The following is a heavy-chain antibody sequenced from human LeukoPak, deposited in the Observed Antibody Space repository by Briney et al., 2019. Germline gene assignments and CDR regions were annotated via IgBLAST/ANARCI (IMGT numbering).Heavy chain of an antibody. CDR1: GGSISSGGYY. J-gene: IGHJ5*02. Sequence: SQTLSLTCTVSGGSISSGGYYWSWIRQHPGKGLEWIAYIYYSGGTYYNPSLKSRVTISVDTSKNQFSLKLSSVTAADTAAYYCARGHCSGGSCYSAPGWFDPWGQGTLVTVSS. CDR3: ARGHCSGGSCYSAPGWFDP. D-gene: IGHD2-15*01. CDR2: IYYSGGT. V-gene: IGHV4-31*03.